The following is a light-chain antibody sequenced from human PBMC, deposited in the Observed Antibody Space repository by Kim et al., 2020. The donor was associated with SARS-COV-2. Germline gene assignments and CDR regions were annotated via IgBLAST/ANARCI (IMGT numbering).Light chain of an antibody. CDR2: SNN. J-gene: IGLJ1*01. V-gene: IGLV1-44*01. CDR1: RATIGFNT. Sequence: GQEVTISCSGSRATIGFNTVIWYQQLLGTAPKLLFYSNNQRPSGVPDRFSGSKSGTSASLAISGLQSEDEADYYCAAWDDSLNGYVFGTGTKVTVL. CDR3: AAWDDSLNGYV.